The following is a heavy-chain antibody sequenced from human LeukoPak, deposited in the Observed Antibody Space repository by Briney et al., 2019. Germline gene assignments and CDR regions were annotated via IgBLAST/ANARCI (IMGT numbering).Heavy chain of an antibody. Sequence: NASETLSLTCAVYGGSFSGYYWSWIRQPPGKGLEWIGEINHSGSTNYNPPLKSRVTISVDTSKNQFSLKLSSVTAADTAVYYCARGFNGSGWYYFDYWGQGTLVTVSS. D-gene: IGHD6-19*01. CDR2: INHSGST. J-gene: IGHJ4*02. V-gene: IGHV4-34*01. CDR1: GGSFSGYY. CDR3: ARGFNGSGWYYFDY.